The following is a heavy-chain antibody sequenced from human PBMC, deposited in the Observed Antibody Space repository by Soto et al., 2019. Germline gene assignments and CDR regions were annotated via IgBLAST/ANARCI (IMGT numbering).Heavy chain of an antibody. D-gene: IGHD1-26*01. CDR1: GGTFSSSS. CDR2: IIPIFGTA. J-gene: IGHJ4*02. V-gene: IGHV1-69*01. Sequence: QVQLVQSGAEVKKPGSSVKVSCKASGGTFSSSSINWVRQAPGQGLEWMGEIIPIFGTANYAQKFQGRVTITADESTRTASRELSSLRSEDTAVYYCARDGGRHSGGIDYWGQGTVVTVSS. CDR3: ARDGGRHSGGIDY.